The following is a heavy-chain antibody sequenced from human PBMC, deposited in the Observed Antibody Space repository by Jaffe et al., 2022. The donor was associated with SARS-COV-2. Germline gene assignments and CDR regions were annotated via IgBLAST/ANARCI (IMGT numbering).Heavy chain of an antibody. Sequence: EVQLVETGGGLIQPGGSLRLSCAASGFTVSSNYMSWVRQAPGKGLEWVSVIYSGGSTYYADSVKGRFTISRDNSKNTLYLQMNSLRAEDTAVYYCARAQHYYDILTAEPSGFDYWGQGTLVTVSS. D-gene: IGHD3-9*01. V-gene: IGHV3-53*02. CDR3: ARAQHYYDILTAEPSGFDY. CDR1: GFTVSSNY. CDR2: IYSGGST. J-gene: IGHJ4*02.